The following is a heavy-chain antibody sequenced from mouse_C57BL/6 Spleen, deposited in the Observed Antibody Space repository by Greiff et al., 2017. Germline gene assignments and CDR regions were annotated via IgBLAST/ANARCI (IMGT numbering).Heavy chain of an antibody. Sequence: VQLQQPGTELVKPGASVKLSCKASGYTFTSYWMHWVKQRPGQGLEWIGNINPSNGGTNYNEKFKSKATLPVDKSSSTAYMPLSSLTSEDAAVYYCAREGLRRKYAMDYWGQGTSVTVSS. CDR2: INPSNGGT. D-gene: IGHD2-4*01. J-gene: IGHJ4*01. CDR3: AREGLRRKYAMDY. CDR1: GYTFTSYW. V-gene: IGHV1-53*01.